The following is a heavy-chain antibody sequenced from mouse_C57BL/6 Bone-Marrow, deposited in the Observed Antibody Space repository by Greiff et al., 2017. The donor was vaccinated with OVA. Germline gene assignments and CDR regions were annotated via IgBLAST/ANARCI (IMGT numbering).Heavy chain of an antibody. J-gene: IGHJ4*01. CDR3: AIRRWLLEDYYAMDY. CDR1: GYTFTSYW. D-gene: IGHD2-3*01. Sequence: QVQLKQPGAELVKPGASVKVSCKASGYTFTSYWMHWVKQRPGQGLEWIGRIHPSDSDTNYNQKFKGKATLTVDKSSRTAYMQLSSLTSEDSAVYYCAIRRWLLEDYYAMDYWGQGTSVTVSS. V-gene: IGHV1-74*01. CDR2: IHPSDSDT.